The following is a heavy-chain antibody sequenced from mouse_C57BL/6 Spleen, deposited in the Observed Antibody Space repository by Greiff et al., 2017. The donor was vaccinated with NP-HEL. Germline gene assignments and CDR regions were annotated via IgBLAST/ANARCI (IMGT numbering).Heavy chain of an antibody. CDR1: YTFTDYYM. Sequence: VQLQESGPELVKPGASVKMSCKASGYTFTDYYMHWVKQKPGKGLEWIGEIYPGSGNTYYNEKFKGKATLTADTSSSTAYMQLSSLTSEDSAALSGYFDYWGQGTTLTVSS. CDR2: YPGSGNTY. V-gene: IGHV1-83*01. D-gene: IGHD6-1*01. J-gene: IGHJ2*01. CDR3: FDY.